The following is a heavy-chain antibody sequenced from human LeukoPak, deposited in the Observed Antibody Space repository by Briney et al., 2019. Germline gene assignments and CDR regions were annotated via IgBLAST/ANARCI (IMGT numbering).Heavy chain of an antibody. Sequence: SETQSLTCAVYGGPFSGYYWSWIRQPPGKGLEWIGEINHSGSTNYNPSLKSRVTISVDTSKNQFSLKLSSVTAADTAVYYCARGLYGMDVWGQGTTVTVSS. CDR1: GGPFSGYY. V-gene: IGHV4-34*01. CDR2: INHSGST. CDR3: ARGLYGMDV. J-gene: IGHJ6*02.